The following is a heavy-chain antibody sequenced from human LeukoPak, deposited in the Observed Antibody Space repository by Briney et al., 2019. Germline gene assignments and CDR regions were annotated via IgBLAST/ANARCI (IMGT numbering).Heavy chain of an antibody. CDR2: TYPSDSDT. V-gene: IGHV5-51*01. J-gene: IGHJ3*02. CDR3: ARPGEVGSIRAFNI. CDR1: GYSFSSYW. Sequence: GESLKISCKASGYSFSSYWMGWGRQIPGKGRDWMGITYPSDSDTRYSPSFQGQVTISADKSIGTAYLQWSSLKASDTAIYYCARPGEVGSIRAFNIWGQGTMVTVSS. D-gene: IGHD1-26*01.